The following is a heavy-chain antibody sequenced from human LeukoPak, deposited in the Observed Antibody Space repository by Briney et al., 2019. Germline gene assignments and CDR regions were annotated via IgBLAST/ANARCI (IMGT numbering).Heavy chain of an antibody. V-gene: IGHV3-66*01. CDR2: VYSGGGT. J-gene: IGHJ4*02. D-gene: IGHD3-16*02. CDR3: ARDLRNRYTFDF. Sequence: GSLRLSCAASGFTISTNYMSWVRQAPGKGLEWVSIVYSGGGTYYADSVKGRFTISRDNSKNTLYLQMNSLRADDTAVYYCARDLRNRYTFDFWGQGTLVTVSS. CDR1: GFTISTNY.